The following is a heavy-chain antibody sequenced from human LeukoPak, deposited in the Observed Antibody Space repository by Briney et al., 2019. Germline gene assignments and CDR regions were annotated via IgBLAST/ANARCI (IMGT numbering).Heavy chain of an antibody. CDR2: ISGSGGNT. Sequence: GGSLRLSCAASGFTFSSYAMSWVRQAPGKGLEWVSAISGSGGNTYYADSVKGRFTISRDNSKNTLYLQMNSLRAEDTAVYYCAKDETTRGYSGYDSGGFDYWGQGTLVTVSS. D-gene: IGHD5-12*01. V-gene: IGHV3-23*01. CDR1: GFTFSSYA. J-gene: IGHJ4*02. CDR3: AKDETTRGYSGYDSGGFDY.